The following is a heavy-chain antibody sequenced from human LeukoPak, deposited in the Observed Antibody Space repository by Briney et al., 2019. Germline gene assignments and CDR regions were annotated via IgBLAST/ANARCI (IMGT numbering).Heavy chain of an antibody. CDR1: GGSINSYY. J-gene: IGHJ3*02. D-gene: IGHD2-2*01. CDR3: ARKDIVVVPAVNDAFDI. CDR2: IYYSGSP. V-gene: IGHV4-59*12. Sequence: SETLSLTCTVSGGSINSYYWSWIRQPPGKGLEWIGDIYYSGSPDYSPSLKSRVTISVATSKTQFSLKLSSVTAADTAVYYCARKDIVVVPAVNDAFDIWGQGTMVTVSS.